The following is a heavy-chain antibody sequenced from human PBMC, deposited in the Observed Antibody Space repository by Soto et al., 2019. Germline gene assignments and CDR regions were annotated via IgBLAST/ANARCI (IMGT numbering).Heavy chain of an antibody. CDR1: GYSFTSYW. D-gene: IGHD4-17*01. Sequence: GESLKISCKGSGYSFTSYWISWVRQMPGKGLEWMGRIDPSDSYTNYSPSFQGHVTISADKSISTAYLQWSSLKASDTAMYYWARNSPFDYGDYDYYYYGMDVWGQGTTVTVSS. CDR3: ARNSPFDYGDYDYYYYGMDV. J-gene: IGHJ6*02. CDR2: IDPSDSYT. V-gene: IGHV5-10-1*01.